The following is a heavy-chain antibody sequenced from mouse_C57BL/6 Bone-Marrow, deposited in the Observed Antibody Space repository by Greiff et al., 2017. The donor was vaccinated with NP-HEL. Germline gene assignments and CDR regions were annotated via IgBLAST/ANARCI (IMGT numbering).Heavy chain of an antibody. V-gene: IGHV1-63*01. D-gene: IGHD2-10*01. J-gene: IGHJ2*01. CDR3: ARESSYG. Sequence: QVQLQQSGAELVRPGTSVKMSCKASGYTFTTYWLGWAKQRPGHGLEWIGDIYPGGGLPNYNEKFTGTATMTADKSSSTAYMQFSSLTSEDSAIYYCARESSYGWGKGTTLTVSS. CDR2: IYPGGGLP. CDR1: GYTFTTYW.